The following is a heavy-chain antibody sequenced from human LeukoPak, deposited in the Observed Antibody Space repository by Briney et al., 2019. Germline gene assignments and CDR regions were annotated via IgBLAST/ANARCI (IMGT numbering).Heavy chain of an antibody. V-gene: IGHV3-21*01. J-gene: IGHJ3*02. CDR3: ARDLYSGDAFDI. Sequence: PGGSLRLSCAASGFTFSTYTMNWVRQAPGKGLEWVSSISSRSSYIYYADSVKGRFTISRDNAKNSLYLQMNSLRAEDTAVYYCARDLYSGDAFDIWGQGTMVTVSS. CDR1: GFTFSTYT. D-gene: IGHD2-15*01. CDR2: ISSRSSYI.